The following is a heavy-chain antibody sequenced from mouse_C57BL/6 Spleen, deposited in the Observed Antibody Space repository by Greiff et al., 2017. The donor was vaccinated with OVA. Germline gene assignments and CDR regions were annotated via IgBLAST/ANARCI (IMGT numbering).Heavy chain of an antibody. CDR1: GYTFTSYG. J-gene: IGHJ2*01. D-gene: IGHD1-1*01. V-gene: IGHV1-81*01. CDR2: IYPRSGNT. Sequence: QVQLKQSGAELARPGASVKLSCKASGYTFTSYGISWVKQRTGQGLEWIGEIYPRSGNTYYNEKFKGKATLTADKSSSTAYMELRSLTSEDSAVYFCARWDYYGSSLYYFDYWGQGTTLTVSS. CDR3: ARWDYYGSSLYYFDY.